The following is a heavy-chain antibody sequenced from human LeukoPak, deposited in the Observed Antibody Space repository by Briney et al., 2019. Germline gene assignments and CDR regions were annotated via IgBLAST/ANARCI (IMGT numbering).Heavy chain of an antibody. CDR2: INHSGST. CDR1: GGSFSGYY. D-gene: IGHD2-15*01. V-gene: IGHV4-34*01. CDR3: AREDLGAETTMDY. Sequence: SETLSLTCAVYGGSFSGYYWSWIRQPPGKGLEWIGEINHSGSTTYNPSLKSRVTISVDTSKNQFSLKLTAVTAADTAVYYCAREDLGAETTMDYWGQGTLVTVSS. J-gene: IGHJ4*02.